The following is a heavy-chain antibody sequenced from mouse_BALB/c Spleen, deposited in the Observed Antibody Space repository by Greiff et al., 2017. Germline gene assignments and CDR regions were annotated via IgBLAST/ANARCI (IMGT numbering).Heavy chain of an antibody. CDR3: ARGDYYGSSSFAY. V-gene: IGHV4-1*02. J-gene: IGHJ3*01. CDR1: GFDFSRYW. Sequence: DVQLQESGGGLVQPGGSLKLSCAASGFDFSRYWMSWVRQAPGKGLEWIGEINPDSSTINYTPSLKDKFIISRDNAKNTLYLQMSKVRSEDTALYYCARGDYYGSSSFAYWGQGTLVTVSA. CDR2: INPDSSTI. D-gene: IGHD1-1*01.